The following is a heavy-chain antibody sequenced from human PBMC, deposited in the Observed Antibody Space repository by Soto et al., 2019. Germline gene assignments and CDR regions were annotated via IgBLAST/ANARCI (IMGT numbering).Heavy chain of an antibody. CDR3: ARTPRGQWELPYYYYGMDV. V-gene: IGHV3-30-3*01. D-gene: IGHD1-26*01. CDR1: GFTFSSYA. Sequence: QVQLVESGGGVVQPGRSLRLSCAASGFTFSSYAMHWVRQAPGKGLEWVAVISYDESNKYYADSVKGRLTISRDNSKNKLYLHMNSLRAEDTAVYYCARTPRGQWELPYYYYGMDVWGQGTTVTVSS. CDR2: ISYDESNK. J-gene: IGHJ6*02.